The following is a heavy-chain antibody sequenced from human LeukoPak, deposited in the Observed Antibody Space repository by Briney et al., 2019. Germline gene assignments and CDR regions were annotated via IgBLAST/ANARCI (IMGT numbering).Heavy chain of an antibody. V-gene: IGHV4-31*03. D-gene: IGHD3-22*01. CDR2: IYYSGST. J-gene: IGHJ3*02. CDR3: ARDPAHYYDSSGYLRDAFDI. CDR1: GGSISSGGYY. Sequence: SETLSLTCTVSGGSISSGGYYWSWIRQRPGKGLEWIGYIYYSGSTYYNPSLKSRVTISVDTSKNQFSLKLSSVTAADTAVYYCARDPAHYYDSSGYLRDAFDIWGQGTMVTVSS.